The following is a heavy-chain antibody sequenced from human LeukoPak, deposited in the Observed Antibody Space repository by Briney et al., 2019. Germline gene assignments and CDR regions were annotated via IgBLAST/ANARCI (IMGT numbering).Heavy chain of an antibody. J-gene: IGHJ4*02. V-gene: IGHV3-23*01. CDR2: ISGSGGST. Sequence: GGSLRLSCAASGFTFSSYAMSWVRQAPGKGLEWVSAISGSGGSTYYADSVKGQFTISRDNSKSTLYLQMNSLRAEDTAVYYCAKDRSSGNSDYWGQGTLVTVSS. CDR1: GFTFSSYA. CDR3: AKDRSSGNSDY. D-gene: IGHD3-10*01.